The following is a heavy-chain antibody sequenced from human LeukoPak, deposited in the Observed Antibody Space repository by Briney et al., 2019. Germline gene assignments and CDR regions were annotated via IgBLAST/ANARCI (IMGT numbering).Heavy chain of an antibody. CDR2: MNPNSGNT. D-gene: IGHD3-10*01. J-gene: IGHJ5*02. Sequence: ASVKVSCKASGYTFTSYDINWVRQATGQGLEWRGWMNPNSGNTGYAQKFQGRVTMTRNTSISTAYMELSSLRSEDTAVYYCARQSITMVRGYWFDPWGQGTLVTVSS. CDR3: ARQSITMVRGYWFDP. V-gene: IGHV1-8*01. CDR1: GYTFTSYD.